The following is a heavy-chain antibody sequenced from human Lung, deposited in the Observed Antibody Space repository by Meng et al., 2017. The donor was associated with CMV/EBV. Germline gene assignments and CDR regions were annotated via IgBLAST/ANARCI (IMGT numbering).Heavy chain of an antibody. Sequence: LXCAVYGGSFSGYYWSWIRQPPGKGLEWIGEINHSGSTNYNPSLKSRVTISVDTSKNQFSLKLSSVTAADTAVYYCARSNIVVVVAATLGYYYYGMDVXRQGTTVTVSS. CDR2: INHSGST. V-gene: IGHV4-34*01. D-gene: IGHD2-15*01. J-gene: IGHJ6*02. CDR3: ARSNIVVVVAATLGYYYYGMDV. CDR1: GGSFSGYY.